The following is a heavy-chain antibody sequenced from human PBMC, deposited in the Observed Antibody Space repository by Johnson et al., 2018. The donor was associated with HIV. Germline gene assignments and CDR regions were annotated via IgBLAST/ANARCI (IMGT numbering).Heavy chain of an antibody. V-gene: IGHV3-30*18. CDR2: ISYDGSNK. D-gene: IGHD3-16*01. CDR1: GFTFSNYA. CDR3: AKPPSMGADAFDI. J-gene: IGHJ3*02. Sequence: QEQLVESGGGVVQPGRSLRLSCAASGFTFSNYAMHWVRQPPGKGLEWVAVISYDGSNKYYADSLRGRFNISRDNPKNTLYLQMNSLRAEDTGVYYCAKPPSMGADAFDIWGQGTMVIVSS.